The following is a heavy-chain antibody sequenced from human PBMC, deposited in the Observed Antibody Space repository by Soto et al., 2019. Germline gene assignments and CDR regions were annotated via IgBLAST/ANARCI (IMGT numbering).Heavy chain of an antibody. D-gene: IGHD5-18*01. CDR1: GGSISSYY. V-gene: IGHV4-59*01. CDR2: IYYSGST. CDR3: ARPGYSYGSSSAFDI. Sequence: QVQLQESGPGLVKPSETLSLTCTVSGGSISSYYWSWIRQPPGKGMEWIGYIYYSGSTNYNPSLKSRVTISVDTSKNQFSLKLSSVTAADTAVYYCARPGYSYGSSSAFDIWGQGTMVTVSS. J-gene: IGHJ3*02.